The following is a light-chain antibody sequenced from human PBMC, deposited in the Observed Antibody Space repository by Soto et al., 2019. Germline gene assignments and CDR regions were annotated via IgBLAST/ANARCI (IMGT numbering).Light chain of an antibody. Sequence: EKGMTPSPAPLSVSPGERATLSFRAIQSVNSNYLAWYQQKPGQAPRLLIYGISKRATDIPDRFSGSGSGTEFTLTISSLQPEDFAVYYCQQRSNWPPITFGQGTRLEI. J-gene: IGKJ5*01. V-gene: IGKV3D-20*02. CDR1: QSVNSNY. CDR2: GIS. CDR3: QQRSNWPPIT.